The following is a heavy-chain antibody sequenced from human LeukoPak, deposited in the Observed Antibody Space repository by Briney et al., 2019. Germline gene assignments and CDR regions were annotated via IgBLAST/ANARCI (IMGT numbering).Heavy chain of an antibody. CDR2: IKQDGSEK. V-gene: IGHV3-7*01. CDR1: GLTFSSNW. CDR3: ARRIVVVPAAITGGAFDI. Sequence: GGSLRLSCAASGLTFSSNWISCVSQAPGKGMEWVANIKQDGSEKYYVDSVKGRFTISRDNAKNSLYLQMNSLRAEDTAVYYCARRIVVVPAAITGGAFDIWGQGTMVTVSS. D-gene: IGHD2-2*02. J-gene: IGHJ3*02.